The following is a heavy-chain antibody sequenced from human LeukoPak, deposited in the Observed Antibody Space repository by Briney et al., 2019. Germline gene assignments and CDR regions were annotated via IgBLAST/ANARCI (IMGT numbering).Heavy chain of an antibody. Sequence: GGSLRPSCAASGFTFSSYSMNWVRQAPGKGLEWVSSISSSSSYIYYADSVKGRFTISRDNAKNSLYLQMNSLRAEDTAVYYCARVLAAGTPGYFQHWGQGTLVTVSS. J-gene: IGHJ1*01. CDR1: GFTFSSYS. D-gene: IGHD6-13*01. CDR2: ISSSSSYI. V-gene: IGHV3-21*01. CDR3: ARVLAAGTPGYFQH.